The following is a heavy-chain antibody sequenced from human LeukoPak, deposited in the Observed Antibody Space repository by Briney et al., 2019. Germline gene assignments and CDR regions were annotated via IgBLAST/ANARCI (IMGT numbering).Heavy chain of an antibody. J-gene: IGHJ4*02. Sequence: SVKVSCKASGYTFTNYAISWVRQAAGQGLEWMGRINPIFGTANYAQKFQGRVTITTDESTSTAYVELSSLRSEDTAVYYCASEVHRYCSGGSCYFNDWGQGTLVTVSS. CDR3: ASEVHRYCSGGSCYFND. CDR2: INPIFGTA. V-gene: IGHV1-69*05. D-gene: IGHD2-15*01. CDR1: GYTFTNYA.